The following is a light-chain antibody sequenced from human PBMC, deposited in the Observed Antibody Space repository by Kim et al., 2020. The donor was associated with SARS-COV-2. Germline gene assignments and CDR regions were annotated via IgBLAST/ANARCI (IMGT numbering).Light chain of an antibody. J-gene: IGLJ3*02. CDR1: GGXXANXY. CDR2: EXX. CDR3: QSFDTSVWV. V-gene: IGLV6-57*02. Sequence: LTISCSXXGGXXANXYVQXXPKXXXSAPTTXIYEXXLRPSEVPDRFSGXIDSSSNSASLXISGLKXXDEADYYCQSFDTSVWVFGGGTKLTXL.